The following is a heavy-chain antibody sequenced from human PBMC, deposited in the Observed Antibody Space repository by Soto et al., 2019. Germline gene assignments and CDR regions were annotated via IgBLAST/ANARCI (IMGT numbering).Heavy chain of an antibody. Sequence: PWGSLRLSCAASGFTFDDYAMHWVRQAPGKGLEWVSGISWNSGSIGYADSVKGRFTISRDNAKNSLYLQMNSLRAEDTALYYCASTCSGGSCYVKAFDIWGQGTMVRVSS. V-gene: IGHV3-9*01. CDR3: ASTCSGGSCYVKAFDI. J-gene: IGHJ3*02. CDR2: ISWNSGSI. CDR1: GFTFDDYA. D-gene: IGHD2-15*01.